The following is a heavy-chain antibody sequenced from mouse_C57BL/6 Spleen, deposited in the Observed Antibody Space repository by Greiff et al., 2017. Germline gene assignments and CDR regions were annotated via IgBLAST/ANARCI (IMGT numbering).Heavy chain of an antibody. CDR1: GYTFTSYW. CDR3: AREDLDYYAMDY. V-gene: IGHV1-59*01. J-gene: IGHJ4*01. Sequence: QVQLQQPGAELVRPGTSVKLSCKASGYTFTSYWMHWVKQRPGPGLEWIGVIDPSDSYTNYNQKLKGKATLTVDTSSSTAYMQLSSLTSEDSAVYYCAREDLDYYAMDYWGQGTSVTVSS. CDR2: IDPSDSYT.